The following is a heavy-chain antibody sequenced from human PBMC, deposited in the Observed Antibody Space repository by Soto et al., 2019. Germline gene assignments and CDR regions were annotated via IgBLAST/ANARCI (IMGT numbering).Heavy chain of an antibody. CDR1: GGSNSSGTSY. V-gene: IGHV4-31*03. Sequence: PSETLSLTCTVSGGSNSSGTSYWSWIRQRPGKGLEWIGYIFYSGSFYYTPSLRGRVMILADTSKNQFTLRLSSVTAADTAVYYCVRDEPGVVPYWGQGTLVTVSS. CDR3: VRDEPGVVPY. D-gene: IGHD2-2*01. CDR2: IFYSGSF. J-gene: IGHJ4*02.